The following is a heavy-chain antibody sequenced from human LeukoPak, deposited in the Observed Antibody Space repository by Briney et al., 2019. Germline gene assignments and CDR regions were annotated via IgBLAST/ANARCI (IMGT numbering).Heavy chain of an antibody. CDR2: ISYDGSNK. D-gene: IGHD2-15*01. Sequence: GGSLRLSCAASGFTFSSYAMHWVRQAPGKGLEWVAVISYDGSNKYYADSVKGRFTISRDNSKNTLYLQMNSLRAEDTAVYYCARDSVGYCSGGSCHDAFDIWGQGTMVTVSS. J-gene: IGHJ3*02. CDR3: ARDSVGYCSGGSCHDAFDI. CDR1: GFTFSSYA. V-gene: IGHV3-30-3*01.